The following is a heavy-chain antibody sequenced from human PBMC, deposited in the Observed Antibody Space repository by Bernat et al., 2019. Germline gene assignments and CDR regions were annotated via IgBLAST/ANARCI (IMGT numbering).Heavy chain of an antibody. CDR1: GFTFSSYG. D-gene: IGHD3-10*01. CDR2: IWYDGSNK. J-gene: IGHJ4*02. Sequence: QVQLVESGGGMVQPGRSLRLSCAASGFTFSSYGMHWVRQAPGKGLEWVAVIWYDGSNKYYADSVKGRFTISRDNSKNTLYLQMNSLRAEDTAVYYCARDLVVHGSESDYWGQGTLVTVSS. V-gene: IGHV3-33*01. CDR3: ARDLVVHGSESDY.